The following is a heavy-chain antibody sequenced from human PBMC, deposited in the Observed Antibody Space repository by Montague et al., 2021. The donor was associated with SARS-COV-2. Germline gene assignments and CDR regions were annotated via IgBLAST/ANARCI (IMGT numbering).Heavy chain of an antibody. Sequence: SLRLSCAVSGFTFSAYAVSWVRQAPGKGLEWVSGITGGGVTFYGDSVKGRFTISRDISKNTLYLQINSLRAEDTAVYYCVKDNTLTGINYSENWGQGTLVSVSS. CDR3: VKDNTLTGINYSEN. V-gene: IGHV3-23*01. CDR2: ITGGGVT. CDR1: GFTFSAYA. D-gene: IGHD2-21*02. J-gene: IGHJ4*02.